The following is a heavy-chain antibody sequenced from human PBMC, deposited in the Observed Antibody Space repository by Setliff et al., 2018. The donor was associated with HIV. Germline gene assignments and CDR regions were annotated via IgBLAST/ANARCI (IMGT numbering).Heavy chain of an antibody. CDR3: ARGRGVIKEKPFDE. D-gene: IGHD3-10*01. Sequence: SETLSLTCTVSGGSISSYYWSWIRQSPGKGLEWIGYIYYSGSTFYNPSLKSRVTISVDTAKNQFSLKLTSVTAADTAVYYCARGRGVIKEKPFDEWGQGTLVTVSS. CDR1: GGSISSYY. J-gene: IGHJ4*02. V-gene: IGHV4-59*12. CDR2: IYYSGST.